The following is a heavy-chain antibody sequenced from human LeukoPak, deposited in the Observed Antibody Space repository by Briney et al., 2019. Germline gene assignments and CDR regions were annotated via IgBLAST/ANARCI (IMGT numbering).Heavy chain of an antibody. V-gene: IGHV4-61*02. D-gene: IGHD3-22*01. Sequence: SETLSLTCTVSGGSISSGSYYWSWIRQPAGKGLEWIGRIYTSGSTNYNPSLKSRVTISVDTPKNQFSLKLSSVTAADTAVYYCAREAVRHYYDSSGYHNWFDPWGQGTLVTVSS. CDR2: IYTSGST. J-gene: IGHJ5*02. CDR1: GGSISSGSYY. CDR3: AREAVRHYYDSSGYHNWFDP.